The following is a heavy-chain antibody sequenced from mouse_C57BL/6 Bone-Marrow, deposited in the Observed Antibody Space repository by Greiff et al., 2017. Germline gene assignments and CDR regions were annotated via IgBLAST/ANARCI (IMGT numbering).Heavy chain of an antibody. Sequence: VKVVESGAELARPGASVKLSCKASGYTFTSYGISWVKQRTGQGLEWIGEIYPRSGNTYYNEKFKGKATLTADKSSSTAYMELRSLTSEDSAVYFCARVLGFDVWGTGTTVTVSS. V-gene: IGHV1-81*01. J-gene: IGHJ1*03. CDR2: IYPRSGNT. CDR3: ARVLGFDV. CDR1: GYTFTSYG.